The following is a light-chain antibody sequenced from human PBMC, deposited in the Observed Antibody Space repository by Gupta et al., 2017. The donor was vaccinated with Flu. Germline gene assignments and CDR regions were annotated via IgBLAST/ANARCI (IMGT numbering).Light chain of an antibody. CDR2: EGS. V-gene: IGKV2-30*01. CDR3: MKGTHPWT. CDR1: QSRVYSDGKSY. Sequence: PVTLGQPAYSSCSSSQSRVYSDGKSYLKWFQQRPGRAPRRIMYEGSYRDSGGTDRFSGSGARTDLTLKSRSVEDEDGGVYNGMKGTHPWTFGQGTKVEIK. J-gene: IGKJ1*01.